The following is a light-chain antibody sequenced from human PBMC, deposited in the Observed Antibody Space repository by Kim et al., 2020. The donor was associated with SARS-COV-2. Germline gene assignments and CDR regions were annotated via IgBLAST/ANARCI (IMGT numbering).Light chain of an antibody. CDR3: QQYRSYPWT. CDR2: QAS. V-gene: IGKV1-5*03. J-gene: IGKJ1*01. Sequence: ASVGDRVIIPCRASQGIDSWLAWYQQRPGRAPNLLIYQASILESGVPSRFSGSGSGTDFTLTISSLQPDDFATYYCQQYRSYPWTFGQGTKVDIK. CDR1: QGIDSW.